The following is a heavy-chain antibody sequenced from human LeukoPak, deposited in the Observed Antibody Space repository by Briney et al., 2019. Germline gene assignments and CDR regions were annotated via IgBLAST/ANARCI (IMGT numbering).Heavy chain of an antibody. CDR3: ATGYSYDGAFDI. D-gene: IGHD5-18*01. CDR1: GGSISSSNW. J-gene: IGHJ3*02. Sequence: SGTLSLTCAVSGGSISSSNWWSWVRQPPGKGLEWIGEIYHSGSTNYNPSLKSRVTISVDKSKNQFSLMLSSVTAAGTAVYYCATGYSYDGAFDIWGQGTMVTVSS. CDR2: IYHSGST. V-gene: IGHV4-4*02.